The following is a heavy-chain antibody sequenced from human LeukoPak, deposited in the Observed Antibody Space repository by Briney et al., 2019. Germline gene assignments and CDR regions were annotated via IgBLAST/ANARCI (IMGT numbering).Heavy chain of an antibody. J-gene: IGHJ5*02. CDR1: GGTFSSYA. Sequence: GASVKVSCKASGGTFSSYAISWVRQAPGQWLEWMGGIIPIFGTANYAQKFQGRVTITADESTSTAYMELSSLRSEDTAVYYCAKGGSSWPPNWFDPWGQGTLVTVSS. V-gene: IGHV1-69*13. CDR2: IIPIFGTA. D-gene: IGHD6-13*01. CDR3: AKGGSSWPPNWFDP.